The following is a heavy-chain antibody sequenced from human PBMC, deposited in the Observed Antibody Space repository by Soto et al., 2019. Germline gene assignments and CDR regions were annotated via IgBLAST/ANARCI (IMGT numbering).Heavy chain of an antibody. CDR3: ARLGTMVRGVMSYYYYGMDV. Sequence: LRESLKISCKGSGYSFTSYWIGWVRQMPGKGLEWMGIIYPGDSDTRYSPSFQGQVTISADKSISTAYLQWSSLKASDTAMYYCARLGTMVRGVMSYYYYGMDVWGQGTTVTVSS. J-gene: IGHJ6*02. CDR1: GYSFTSYW. D-gene: IGHD3-10*01. V-gene: IGHV5-51*01. CDR2: IYPGDSDT.